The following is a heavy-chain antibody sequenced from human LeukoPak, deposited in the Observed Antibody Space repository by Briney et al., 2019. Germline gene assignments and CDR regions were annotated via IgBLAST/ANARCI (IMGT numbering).Heavy chain of an antibody. Sequence: GESLKISCKGSGYSFTSYWIGWVRQMPGKGLEWTGIIYPGDSDTRYSPSFQGQVTISADKSISTAYLQWSSLKASDTAMYYCARLGYYYDSSGFADYWGQGTLVTVSS. D-gene: IGHD3-22*01. V-gene: IGHV5-51*01. CDR1: GYSFTSYW. J-gene: IGHJ4*02. CDR2: IYPGDSDT. CDR3: ARLGYYYDSSGFADY.